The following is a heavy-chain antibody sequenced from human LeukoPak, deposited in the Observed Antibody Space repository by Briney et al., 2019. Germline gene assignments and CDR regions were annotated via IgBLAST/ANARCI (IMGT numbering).Heavy chain of an antibody. CDR3: AKDSWSRNGIYDAFDI. Sequence: GGSLRLSCAASGVPFSSYWMHWVRQVPGKGLLWVSRINSDGSATIYADSVRGRFTISRDNAKNTLYLQMNNLRPEDTAVYYCAKDSWSRNGIYDAFDIWGQGTMVTVSS. J-gene: IGHJ3*02. V-gene: IGHV3-74*01. CDR1: GVPFSSYW. D-gene: IGHD2-8*01. CDR2: INSDGSAT.